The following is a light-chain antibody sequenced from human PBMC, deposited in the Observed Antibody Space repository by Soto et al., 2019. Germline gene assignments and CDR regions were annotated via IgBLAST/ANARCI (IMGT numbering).Light chain of an antibody. CDR1: QSVLYSSKNKTS. CDR3: QQSYTTPIT. CDR2: WAS. J-gene: IGKJ4*01. Sequence: DIVMTQSPDSLAVSLGETATINCKSSQSVLYSSKNKTSFAWYQQKPGQPPKLLAYWASTRESGVPDRFSASWSGTDFALTLSSLPADDVARYYCQQSYTTPITFCVVPKVDIK. V-gene: IGKV4-1*01.